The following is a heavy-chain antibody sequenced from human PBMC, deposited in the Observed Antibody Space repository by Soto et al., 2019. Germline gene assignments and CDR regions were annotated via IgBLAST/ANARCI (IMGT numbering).Heavy chain of an antibody. V-gene: IGHV3-23*01. CDR3: ARASSGMDV. J-gene: IGHJ6*02. CDR2: MIGSVGST. Sequence: GGFLRRSCAASGFTCSNYAMSWVRQARGEGLEWIPAMIGSVGSTNYAVPAKGRLTISRDISKNPLYMQMNRPSSEDTALYSCARASSGMDVWGQVTTVTVSS. CDR1: GFTCSNYA.